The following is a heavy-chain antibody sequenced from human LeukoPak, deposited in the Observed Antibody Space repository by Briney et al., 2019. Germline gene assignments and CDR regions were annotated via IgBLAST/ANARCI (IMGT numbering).Heavy chain of an antibody. D-gene: IGHD3-3*01. CDR2: IKQDGSEK. J-gene: IGHJ4*02. CDR3: ARDFSPSDFWSGPFDY. V-gene: IGHV3-7*01. Sequence: PGRSLRLSCAASGFTFDDYAMHWVRQAPGKGLEWVANIKQDGSEKYYVDSVKGRFTISRDNAKNSLYLQMNSLRAEDTAVYYCARDFSPSDFWSGPFDYWGQGTLVTVSS. CDR1: GFTFDDYA.